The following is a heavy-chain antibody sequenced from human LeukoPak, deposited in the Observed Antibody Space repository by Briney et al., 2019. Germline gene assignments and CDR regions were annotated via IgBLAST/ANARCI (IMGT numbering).Heavy chain of an antibody. Sequence: GGSLRLSCADSGFTFSSYSINWVHQAPGNGLEWVSYISSSSTIYYADSVKGRFTISRDNAKNSLYLQMNSLRAEDTAVYYCAELGITMIGGVWGKGTTVTISS. CDR2: ISSSSTI. J-gene: IGHJ6*04. V-gene: IGHV3-48*04. D-gene: IGHD3-10*02. CDR1: GFTFSSYS. CDR3: AELGITMIGGV.